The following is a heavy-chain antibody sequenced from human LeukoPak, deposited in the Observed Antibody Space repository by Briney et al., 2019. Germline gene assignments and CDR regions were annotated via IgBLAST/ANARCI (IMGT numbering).Heavy chain of an antibody. Sequence: PGGSLRLSCAGSGFTFSNYTMSWVRQAPGKGLEGVSAISGSDAITYYAGSVRGRFTISRDNSKTTLYLQMNSLRAEDTAVYYCAKGRGANSVGLLDYWGQGTLVTVSS. CDR3: AKGRGANSVGLLDY. V-gene: IGHV3-23*01. J-gene: IGHJ4*02. CDR2: ISGSDAIT. CDR1: GFTFSNYT. D-gene: IGHD4/OR15-4a*01.